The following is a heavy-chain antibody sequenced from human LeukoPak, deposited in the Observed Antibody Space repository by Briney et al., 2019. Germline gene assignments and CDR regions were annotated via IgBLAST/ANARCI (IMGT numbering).Heavy chain of an antibody. V-gene: IGHV4-59*01. CDR3: ARGGSGYPLDY. Sequence: SETLSLTCAVSSGSMSSYYWSWIRLPPGKGLEWIGYIYYTGVTNYSPSLKRRLTISLDTAMKQFSLNLRSVTAADTAMYYCARGGSGYPLDYWGQGTLVTVSS. CDR2: IYYTGVT. D-gene: IGHD3-22*01. CDR1: SGSMSSYY. J-gene: IGHJ4*02.